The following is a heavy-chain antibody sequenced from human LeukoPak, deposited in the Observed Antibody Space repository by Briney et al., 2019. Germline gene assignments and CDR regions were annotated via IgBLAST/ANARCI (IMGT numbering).Heavy chain of an antibody. CDR1: GGSFSGYY. J-gene: IGHJ4*02. D-gene: IGHD6-19*01. V-gene: IGHV4-34*01. CDR3: ATSGWYSRKRRTRRFDY. CDR2: INHSGST. Sequence: SETLSLTCAVYGGSFSGYYWSWIRQPPGKGLEWIGEINHSGSTNYNPSLKSRVTISVDTSKNQFSLKLSSVTAADTAVYYCATSGWYSRKRRTRRFDYWGQGTLVTVSS.